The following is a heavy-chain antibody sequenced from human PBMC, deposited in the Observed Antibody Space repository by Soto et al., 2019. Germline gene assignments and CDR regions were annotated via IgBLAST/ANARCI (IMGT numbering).Heavy chain of an antibody. CDR2: ISTYNGDA. D-gene: IGHD1-26*01. J-gene: IGHJ6*02. CDR1: GYTFSRSG. V-gene: IGHV1-18*01. CDR3: ARSGSVHYYSYGLDV. Sequence: QVQQVQSGAEVRKPGASVKVSCKTSGYTFSRSGISWVRQAPGQGLEWMGWISTYNGDANYAQKLQGRVTMTTDTSTSPAFMELGSLTSDDTAVYYGARSGSVHYYSYGLDVWGQGTTVTVSS.